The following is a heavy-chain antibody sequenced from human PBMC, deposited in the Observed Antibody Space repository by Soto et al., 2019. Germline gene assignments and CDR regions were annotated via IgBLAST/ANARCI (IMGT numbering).Heavy chain of an antibody. J-gene: IGHJ4*02. Sequence: SLKTSCKGSGYPFTSYWIRWVRQMPGKGLEWMGRIDPSDSYTNYSPSFQGHVTISADKSISTAYLQWSSLKASDTAMYYCARNYYYDSSGYQYLGQGTLATVSS. CDR3: ARNYYYDSSGYQY. CDR1: GYPFTSYW. CDR2: IDPSDSYT. D-gene: IGHD3-22*01. V-gene: IGHV5-10-1*01.